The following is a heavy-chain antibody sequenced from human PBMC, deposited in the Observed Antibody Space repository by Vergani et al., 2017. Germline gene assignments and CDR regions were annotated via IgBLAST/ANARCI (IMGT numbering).Heavy chain of an antibody. CDR3: ARVPPYYYDSSGYRDY. Sequence: EVQLVESGGGLVQPGGSLRLSCAASGFTFSSYWMSWVRQAPGKGLEWVANIKQDGSEKYYVDSVKGRFTISRDNAKNSLYLQMNSLRAEDTAVYYCARVPPYYYDSSGYRDYWGQGTLVTVSS. J-gene: IGHJ4*02. V-gene: IGHV3-7*03. CDR2: IKQDGSEK. D-gene: IGHD3-22*01. CDR1: GFTFSSYW.